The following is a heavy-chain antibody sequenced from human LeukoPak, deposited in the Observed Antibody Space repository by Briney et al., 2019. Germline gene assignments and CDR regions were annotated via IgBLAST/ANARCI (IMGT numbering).Heavy chain of an antibody. D-gene: IGHD5-18*01. J-gene: IGHJ5*02. Sequence: ASVKVSCKASGYTFTGYYMHWVRQAPGQGLEWMGWINPNSGGTNYAQKFQGWVTMTRGTSISTAYMELSRLRSDDTAVYYCARAQVDTSGPFDPWGQGTLVTVSS. V-gene: IGHV1-2*04. CDR1: GYTFTGYY. CDR2: INPNSGGT. CDR3: ARAQVDTSGPFDP.